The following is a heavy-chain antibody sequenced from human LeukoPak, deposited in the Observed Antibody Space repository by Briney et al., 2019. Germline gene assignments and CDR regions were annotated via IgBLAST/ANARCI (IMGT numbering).Heavy chain of an antibody. Sequence: PSETLSLTCTVSGYSISSGYYWGWIRQPPGKGLEWIGSIYHSGSTYYNPSLKSRVTISVDTSKNQFSLKLSSVTAADTAVYYCARGLGFGSGYYRDWFDPWGQGTLVTVSS. D-gene: IGHD3-22*01. CDR3: ARGLGFGSGYYRDWFDP. CDR1: GYSISSGYY. V-gene: IGHV4-38-2*02. CDR2: IYHSGST. J-gene: IGHJ5*02.